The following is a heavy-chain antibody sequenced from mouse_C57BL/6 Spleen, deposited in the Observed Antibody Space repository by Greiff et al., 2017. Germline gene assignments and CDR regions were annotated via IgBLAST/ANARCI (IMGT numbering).Heavy chain of an antibody. CDR1: GFTFSSYA. CDR3: TRSPSKGAMDY. J-gene: IGHJ4*01. CDR2: ISSGGDYI. Sequence: EVMLVESGEGLVKPGGSLKLSCAASGFTFSSYAMSWVRQTPEKRLEWVAYISSGGDYIYYADTVKGRFTISRDNARNTLFLQMSRLKSEDTAMYYWTRSPSKGAMDYWGQGTSVTVSS. V-gene: IGHV5-9-1*02. D-gene: IGHD1-3*01.